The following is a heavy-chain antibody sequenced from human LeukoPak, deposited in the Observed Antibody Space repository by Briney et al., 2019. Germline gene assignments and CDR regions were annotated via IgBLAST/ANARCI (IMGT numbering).Heavy chain of an antibody. J-gene: IGHJ4*02. V-gene: IGHV4-39*07. CDR2: IYYSGST. CDR3: ARGHFPITMVRGVIPPPDY. Sequence: PSETLSLTCTVSGGSISSSSYYWGWIRQPPGTGLEWIGSIYYSGSTYYNPSLKSRVTISVDTSKNQFSLKLSSVTAADTAVYYCARGHFPITMVRGVIPPPDYWGQGTLVTVSS. CDR1: GGSISSSSYY. D-gene: IGHD3-10*01.